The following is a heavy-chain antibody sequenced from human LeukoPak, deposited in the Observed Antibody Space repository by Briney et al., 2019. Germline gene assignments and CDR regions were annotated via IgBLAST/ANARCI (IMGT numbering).Heavy chain of an antibody. CDR2: ISGSGGTA. J-gene: IGHJ6*03. CDR3: AKVGGTYYYYYMDV. D-gene: IGHD1-26*01. V-gene: IGHV3-23*01. CDR1: GFTFSRYA. Sequence: GGSLRLSCAASGFTFSRYAMSWVRQPPGKGLEWVSTISGSGGTAYYADSVKGRFTISRDNSKNTLYLQMNSLRAEDTAVYYCAKVGGTYYYYYMDVWGKGTTVTISS.